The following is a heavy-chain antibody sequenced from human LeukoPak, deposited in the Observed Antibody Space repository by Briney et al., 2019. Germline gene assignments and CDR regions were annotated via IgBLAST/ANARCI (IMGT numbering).Heavy chain of an antibody. CDR3: ARHETYDILTGYFY. J-gene: IGHJ4*02. CDR1: GDSVSR. Sequence: SQTLSLTCAISGDSVSRNWIRQSPSRGLEWLGMTYYRSKWYNDYAVSVESRITINLDTSKNQFSLQLRSVTPEDTAVYYCARHETYDILTGYFYWGQGTLVTVSS. V-gene: IGHV6-1*01. D-gene: IGHD3-9*01. CDR2: TYYRSKWYN.